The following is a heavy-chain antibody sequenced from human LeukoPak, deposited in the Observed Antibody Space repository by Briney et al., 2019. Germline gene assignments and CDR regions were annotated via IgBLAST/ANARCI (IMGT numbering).Heavy chain of an antibody. D-gene: IGHD3-10*01. CDR2: ISGSGDRT. J-gene: IGHJ3*02. CDR1: GFTFSSSA. Sequence: GGSLRLSCAASGFTFSSSAMNWVRQAPGMGLEWVAGISGSGDRTFYTDSVKGRFTISRDNSKNTLLLHMNSLKVEDTAVYYSAKSGFVLGAGAFDMWGQGTMVTVSS. CDR3: AKSGFVLGAGAFDM. V-gene: IGHV3-23*01.